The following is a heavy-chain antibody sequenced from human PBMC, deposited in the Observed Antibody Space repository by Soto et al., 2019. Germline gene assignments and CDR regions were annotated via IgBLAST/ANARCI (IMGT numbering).Heavy chain of an antibody. V-gene: IGHV4-34*01. CDR2: INHSGST. J-gene: IGHJ6*03. D-gene: IGHD1-1*01. CDR3: ARVLLGTYYYYMDV. Sequence: SETLSLTCAVYGGSFSGYYWSWIRQPPGKGLEWIGEINHSGSTNYNPSLKSRVTISVDTSKNQFSLKLSSVTAADTAVYYCARVLLGTYYYYMDVWGKGTTVTVSS. CDR1: GGSFSGYY.